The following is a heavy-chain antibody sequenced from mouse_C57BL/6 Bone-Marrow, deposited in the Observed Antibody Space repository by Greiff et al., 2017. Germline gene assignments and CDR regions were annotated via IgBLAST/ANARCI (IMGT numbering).Heavy chain of an antibody. CDR1: GYTFTSYW. CDR2: IDPSDSYT. J-gene: IGHJ3*01. V-gene: IGHV1-69*01. Sequence: QVQLQQPGAELVMPGASVKLSCKASGYTFTSYWMHWVKQRPGQGLEWIGEIDPSDSYTNYNQKFKGKSTLTVDKSSSTAYMQLSSLTSEDSAVYYCARGDISGAFAYWGQGTLVTVSA. D-gene: IGHD3-2*02. CDR3: ARGDISGAFAY.